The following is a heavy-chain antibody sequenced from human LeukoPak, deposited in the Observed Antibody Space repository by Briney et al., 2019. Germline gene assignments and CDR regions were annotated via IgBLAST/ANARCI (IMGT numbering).Heavy chain of an antibody. CDR1: GGTFSSYA. D-gene: IGHD5-24*01. CDR3: ARANGYNYTYSAYRDV. Sequence: SVKVSCKASGGTFSSYAISWVRQAPGQGLEWMGGIIPIFGTANYAQKFQGRVTITTDESTSTTSLELRSLRSEDTAAYYCARANGYNYTYSAYRDVWGKGTTATSSS. J-gene: IGHJ6*03. CDR2: IIPIFGTA. V-gene: IGHV1-69*05.